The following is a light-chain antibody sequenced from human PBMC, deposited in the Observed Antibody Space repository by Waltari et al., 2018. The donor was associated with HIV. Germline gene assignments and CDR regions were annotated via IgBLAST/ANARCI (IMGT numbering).Light chain of an antibody. J-gene: IGLJ1*01. V-gene: IGLV1-44*01. Sequence: QSVLTQPPSESGTPGQRVTISCSGSSSNIGSNSVNWYQPLPGTAPKVLMFNNNQRPSGVPDRFSGSKSGTSASLAISGLQSDDEADYYCAAWDDSLKGYVFGTGTGVTIL. CDR2: NNN. CDR1: SSNIGSNS. CDR3: AAWDDSLKGYV.